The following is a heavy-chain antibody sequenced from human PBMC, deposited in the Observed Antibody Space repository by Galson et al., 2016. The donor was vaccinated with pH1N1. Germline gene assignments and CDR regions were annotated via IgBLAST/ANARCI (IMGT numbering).Heavy chain of an antibody. CDR1: GFTFSSYW. D-gene: IGHD6-13*01. V-gene: IGHV3-7*01. CDR3: ARAIAAAGSY. Sequence: SLRLSCAASGFTFSSYWMSRVRQAPGKGLEWVANIKQDGSVKYYVDSVKGRFTISRDNSKNSLYLQMNSLRAENTALYYCARAIAAAGSYWGQGTLVTVSS. CDR2: IKQDGSVK. J-gene: IGHJ4*02.